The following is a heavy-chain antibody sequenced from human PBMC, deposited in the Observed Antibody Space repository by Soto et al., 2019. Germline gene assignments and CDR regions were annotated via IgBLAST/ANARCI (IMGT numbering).Heavy chain of an antibody. D-gene: IGHD5-18*01. Sequence: KTSETLSLTCTVSGGSISNYYWSWIRQPAGKRLEWIGRIYSSGSTDYNPSLRSRVTMSVDTSRNQFSLKLTSVTAADTAVYYCARDIGSDIYGEGYWGEGTLGTFSS. CDR3: ARDIGSDIYGEGY. CDR1: GGSISNYY. J-gene: IGHJ4*02. V-gene: IGHV4-4*07. CDR2: IYSSGST.